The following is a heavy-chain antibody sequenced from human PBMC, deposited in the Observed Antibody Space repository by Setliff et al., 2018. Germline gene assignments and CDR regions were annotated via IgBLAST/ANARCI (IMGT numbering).Heavy chain of an antibody. Sequence: PGGSLRLSCAASGFTFSGSAMYWVRQASGKGLEWVGRIRSKSDSYATIYAASVKARFTISRDDSKNTAYLQVNSLKTEDTAVYYCAITMTTGVDFFDYWGQGTLVTVSS. D-gene: IGHD4-17*01. V-gene: IGHV3-73*01. CDR2: IRSKSDSYAT. CDR3: AITMTTGVDFFDY. CDR1: GFTFSGSA. J-gene: IGHJ4*02.